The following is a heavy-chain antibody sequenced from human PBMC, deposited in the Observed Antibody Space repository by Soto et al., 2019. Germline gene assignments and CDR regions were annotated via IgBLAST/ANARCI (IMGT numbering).Heavy chain of an antibody. V-gene: IGHV3-33*01. Sequence: GGSLRLSCVASGFTFSDYGIHWIRQAPDKGLEWVAVVWFDGSIQYYGDSVKGRFTISRDNSNNTVDLQMNNLRAEDTAVYYCARVDFGGNSYYLDYWGQGXPVTVSS. D-gene: IGHD1-7*01. CDR1: GFTFSDYG. J-gene: IGHJ4*02. CDR2: VWFDGSIQ. CDR3: ARVDFGGNSYYLDY.